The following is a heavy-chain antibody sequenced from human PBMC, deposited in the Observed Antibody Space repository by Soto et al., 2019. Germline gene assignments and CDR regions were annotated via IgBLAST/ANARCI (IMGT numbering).Heavy chain of an antibody. CDR2: ISSSSYI. CDR3: APDSVPFDY. J-gene: IGHJ4*02. D-gene: IGHD2-2*01. Sequence: GGSLRLSCAASGFTFSSYSMNWVRQAPGKGLEWDSSISSSSYIYYADSVKGRFTISRDNAKNSLYLQMNSLRAEDTAVYYCAPDSVPFDYWGQGTLVTVSS. CDR1: GFTFSSYS. V-gene: IGHV3-21*01.